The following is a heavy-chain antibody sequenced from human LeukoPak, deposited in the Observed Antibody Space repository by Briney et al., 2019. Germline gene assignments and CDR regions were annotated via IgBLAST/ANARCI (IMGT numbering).Heavy chain of an antibody. V-gene: IGHV3-33*01. CDR2: IWYDGSNK. Sequence: GGSLRLSCAASGFTFSSYGMHWVRQAPGKGLEWVAVIWYDGSNKYYADSVKGRFTISRDNSKNTLYLQMNSLRAEDTAVYYCARESAEYSSGSYYYGMDVWGQGTTVTVSS. CDR1: GFTFSSYG. D-gene: IGHD6-19*01. CDR3: ARESAEYSSGSYYYGMDV. J-gene: IGHJ6*02.